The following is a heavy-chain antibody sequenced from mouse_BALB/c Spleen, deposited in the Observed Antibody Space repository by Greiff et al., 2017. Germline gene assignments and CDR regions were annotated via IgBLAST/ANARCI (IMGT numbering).Heavy chain of an antibody. Sequence: VQLQQSGAELVKPGASVKLSCKASGYTFTSYYMYWVKQRPGQGLEWIGEINPSNGGTNFNEKFKSKATLTVDKSSSTAYMQLSSLTSEDSAVYYCTRGYGPYYYAMDYWGQGTSVTVSS. V-gene: IGHV1S81*02. J-gene: IGHJ4*01. CDR1: GYTFTSYY. CDR2: INPSNGGT. D-gene: IGHD2-10*02. CDR3: TRGYGPYYYAMDY.